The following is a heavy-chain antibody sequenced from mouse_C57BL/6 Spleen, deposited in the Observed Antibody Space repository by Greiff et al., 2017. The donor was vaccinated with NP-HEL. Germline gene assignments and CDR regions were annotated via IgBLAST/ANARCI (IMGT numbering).Heavy chain of an antibody. CDR2: IHPNSGST. Sequence: QVQLQQPGAELVKPGASVKLSCKASGYTFTSYWMHWVKQRPGQGLEWIGMIHPNSGSTNYNEKFTSKATLTVDKSSSTAYIQLSSLTSEDAAVYYCARYHYSNLSWFADWGQGTLVTVSA. V-gene: IGHV1-64*01. J-gene: IGHJ3*01. CDR3: ARYHYSNLSWFAD. CDR1: GYTFTSYW. D-gene: IGHD2-5*01.